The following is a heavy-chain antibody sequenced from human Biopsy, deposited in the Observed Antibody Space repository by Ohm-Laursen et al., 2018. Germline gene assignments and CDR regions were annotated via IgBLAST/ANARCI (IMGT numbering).Heavy chain of an antibody. V-gene: IGHV4-30-4*01. CDR2: IYYSGNT. J-gene: IGHJ4*02. D-gene: IGHD3-3*01. CDR1: GASIISGGHF. CDR3: ARQVDFWSGYVDY. Sequence: TLSLTCTVSGASIISGGHFWNWIRQHPGKGLEWIGYIYYSGNTDYSPSLKSRVTISVDTSNNQFSLKLRSVTAADTAVYYCARQVDFWSGYVDYWGQGALVTVSS.